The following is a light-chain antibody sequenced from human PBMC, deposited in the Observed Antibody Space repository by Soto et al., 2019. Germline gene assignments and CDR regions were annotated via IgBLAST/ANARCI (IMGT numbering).Light chain of an antibody. J-gene: IGKJ3*01. CDR1: QSVSSY. CDR3: QQRSNWPPEFT. V-gene: IGKV3-11*01. Sequence: EIVLTQSPATLSLSPGERATLSCRASQSVSSYLAWYQQKPGQAPRLLIYDASNRATGIPARFSGSGSGTDFTLTISSLEPEAFAVYYCQQRSNWPPEFTLGPGTKVDIK. CDR2: DAS.